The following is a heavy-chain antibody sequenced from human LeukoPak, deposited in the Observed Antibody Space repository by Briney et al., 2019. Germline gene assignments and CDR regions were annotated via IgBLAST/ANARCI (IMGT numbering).Heavy chain of an antibody. J-gene: IGHJ4*02. CDR2: INHSGST. V-gene: IGHV4-34*01. CDR3: ARGAKFGVVTY. D-gene: IGHD3-3*01. CDR1: GGSFSGYY. Sequence: SETLSLTCAVYGGSFSGYYWSWIRQPPGKGLEWIGEINHSGSTNYNPSLKSRVTISVDTSKNQFSLKLSSVTAADSDVYYCARGAKFGVVTYWGKGTLVTVSS.